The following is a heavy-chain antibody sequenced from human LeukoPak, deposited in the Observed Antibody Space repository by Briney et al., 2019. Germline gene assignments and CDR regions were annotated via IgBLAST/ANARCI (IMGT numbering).Heavy chain of an antibody. V-gene: IGHV3-64D*06. J-gene: IGHJ4*02. D-gene: IGHD3-10*01. CDR3: VKTLKYYGSGRGLFDS. CDR1: GFTFSSSA. CDR2: FSSYGSST. Sequence: GGPLRLSCSASGFTFSSSAMYWLRQAPGKELEYVSAFSSYGSSTFYADSVKGSFSISRDNYKILLYLQMGSLRADDTAVYYCVKTLKYYGSGRGLFDSWGQGTLVTVSS.